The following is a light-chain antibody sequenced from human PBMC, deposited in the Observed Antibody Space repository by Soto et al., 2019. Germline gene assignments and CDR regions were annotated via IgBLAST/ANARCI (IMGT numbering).Light chain of an antibody. CDR1: RGISSY. CDR2: TAS. V-gene: IGKV1-9*01. Sequence: DIQLTQSPSFLSASVGYRVTITCRASRGISSYLAWYQQKPGKAPKLLIYTASTLQSGVPSRFSGSGSGTEFTLTISNLQPEDFGTYYCQQLNTYPQITFGQGTRLEIK. CDR3: QQLNTYPQIT. J-gene: IGKJ5*01.